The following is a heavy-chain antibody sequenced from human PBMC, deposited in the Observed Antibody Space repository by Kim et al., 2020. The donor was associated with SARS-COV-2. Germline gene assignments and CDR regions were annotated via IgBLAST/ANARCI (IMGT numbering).Heavy chain of an antibody. V-gene: IGHV4-39*07. Sequence: SETLSLTCTVSGGSISSSSYYWGWIRQPPGKGLEWIGSIYYSGSTYYNPSLKSRVTISVDTSKNQFSLKLSSVTAADMAVYYCARDLNPIVVVITRGMDVWGQGTTVTVSS. J-gene: IGHJ6*02. D-gene: IGHD3-22*01. CDR3: ARDLNPIVVVITRGMDV. CDR2: IYYSGST. CDR1: GGSISSSSYY.